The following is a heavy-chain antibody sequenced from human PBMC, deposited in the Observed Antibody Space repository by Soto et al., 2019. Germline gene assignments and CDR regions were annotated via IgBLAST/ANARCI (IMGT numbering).Heavy chain of an antibody. Sequence: GGSLRLSCAASGFTFSSYAMSWVRQAPGKGLEWVSAISGSGGSTYYADSVKGRFTISRDNSKNTLYLQMNSLRAEDTAVYYCAKDILRSFYSSGWNAFDIWGQGTMVTVSS. J-gene: IGHJ3*02. CDR2: ISGSGGST. V-gene: IGHV3-23*01. D-gene: IGHD6-19*01. CDR1: GFTFSSYA. CDR3: AKDILRSFYSSGWNAFDI.